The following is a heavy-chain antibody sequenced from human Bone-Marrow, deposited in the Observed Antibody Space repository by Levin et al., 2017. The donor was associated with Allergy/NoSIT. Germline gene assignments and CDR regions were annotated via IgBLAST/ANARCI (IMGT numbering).Heavy chain of an antibody. CDR3: ASLSCEGCCGGDCVLDN. CDR2: LHYSGST. V-gene: IGHV4-59*01. D-gene: IGHD2-21*02. J-gene: IGHJ4*02. Sequence: SQTLSLTCTVSGASISPSHWTWVRQPPGKGLECIGYLHYSGSTKYNPSLKSRVSMAVDPSSNQFSLTLSSVTVASPAVSYFASLSCEGCCGGDCVLDNWGQGTLVTVSS. CDR1: GASISPSH.